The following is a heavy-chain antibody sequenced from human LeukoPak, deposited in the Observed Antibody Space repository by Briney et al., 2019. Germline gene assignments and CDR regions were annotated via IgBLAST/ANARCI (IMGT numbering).Heavy chain of an antibody. CDR3: ARSGAGYCSSTSCRTRNWFDP. CDR2: INTNTGDP. CDR1: GYTFTSYA. V-gene: IGHV7-4-1*02. Sequence: ASVKVSCKASGYTFTSYAMNWVRQAPGQGLEWMGWINTNTGDPTYAQGFTGRFVFSLDTSVSTAYLQISSLKAEDTAVYYCARSGAGYCSSTSCRTRNWFDPWGQGTLVTVSS. D-gene: IGHD2-2*01. J-gene: IGHJ5*02.